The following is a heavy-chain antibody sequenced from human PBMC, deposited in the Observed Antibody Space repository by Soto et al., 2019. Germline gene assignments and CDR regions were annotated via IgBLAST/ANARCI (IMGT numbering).Heavy chain of an antibody. D-gene: IGHD3-9*01. J-gene: IGHJ4*02. V-gene: IGHV3-23*01. Sequence: GGSLRLSCAASGFTFSSYAMSWVRQAPGKGLEWVSAISGSGGSTYYADSVKGRFTISRDNSKNTLYLQMNRLRAEDTAVYYCAKWGGDKRYFDWLLLDYYFDYWGQGTLVTVSS. CDR1: GFTFSSYA. CDR3: AKWGGDKRYFDWLLLDYYFDY. CDR2: ISGSGGST.